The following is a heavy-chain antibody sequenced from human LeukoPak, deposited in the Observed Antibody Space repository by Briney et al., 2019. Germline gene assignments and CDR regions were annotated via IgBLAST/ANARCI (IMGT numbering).Heavy chain of an antibody. CDR2: IDYSGST. J-gene: IGHJ3*02. CDR1: GGSISSYY. V-gene: IGHV4-59*01. CDR3: ARDREEYSSSPDAFDI. D-gene: IGHD6-6*01. Sequence: SETLSLTCTVSGGSISSYYWSWIRQPPGKGLEWIGYIDYSGSTNYNPSLKSRITISVDTSKNQFSLKLSSVTAADTAVYYCARDREEYSSSPDAFDIWGQGTMVTVSS.